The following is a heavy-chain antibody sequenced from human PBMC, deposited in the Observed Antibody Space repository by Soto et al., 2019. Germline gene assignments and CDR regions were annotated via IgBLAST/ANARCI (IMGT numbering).Heavy chain of an antibody. J-gene: IGHJ5*02. CDR3: ARGVKYGAYSRWFDP. Sequence: ASVKVSCKASGYTFTSYDINWVRQATGQGLEYLGWMNPNSGNTAYVQKFQGRVTMTWDTSITTAYMELSSLRSEDTAVYFCARGVKYGAYSRWFDPSGQGTLVTVSS. D-gene: IGHD4-17*01. CDR2: MNPNSGNT. V-gene: IGHV1-8*01. CDR1: GYTFTSYD.